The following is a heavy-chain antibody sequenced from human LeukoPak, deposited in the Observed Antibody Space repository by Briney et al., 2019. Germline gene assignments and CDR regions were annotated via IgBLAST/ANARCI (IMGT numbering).Heavy chain of an antibody. CDR1: GYTLTELS. Sequence: ASVKVSCKVSGYTLTELSMHGVRRAPGKGLEWMGGFDPEDGETIYAQKFQGRVTMTEDTSTDTAYMELSSLRSEDTAVYYCATVPFVNYYDTSFDYWGQGTLVTVSS. CDR3: ATVPFVNYYDTSFDY. CDR2: FDPEDGET. J-gene: IGHJ4*02. D-gene: IGHD3-22*01. V-gene: IGHV1-24*01.